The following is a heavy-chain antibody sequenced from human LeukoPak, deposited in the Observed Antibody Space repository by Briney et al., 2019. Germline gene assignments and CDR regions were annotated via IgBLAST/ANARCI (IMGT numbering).Heavy chain of an antibody. Sequence: SVKVSCKASGHTFSIYSIIWVRQAPGQGLECMGGIIPIFGTANYAQKFQGRVTITGDEYTSTAYMALSSLRSEDTAVYYCARYSPIAAAGMSYYYYYMDVWGKGTTVTVSS. CDR2: IIPIFGTA. D-gene: IGHD6-13*01. J-gene: IGHJ6*03. V-gene: IGHV1-69*13. CDR3: ARYSPIAAAGMSYYYYYMDV. CDR1: GHTFSIYS.